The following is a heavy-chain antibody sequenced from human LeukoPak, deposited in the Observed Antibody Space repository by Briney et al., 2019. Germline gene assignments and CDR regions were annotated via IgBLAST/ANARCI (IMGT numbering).Heavy chain of an antibody. CDR2: IYYSGST. J-gene: IGHJ6*04. CDR1: GGSISSYY. Sequence: SETLSLTCTVSGGSISSYYWSWIRQPPGKGLEWIGYIYYSGSTNYNPFLKSRVTISVDTSKNQFSLKLSSVTAADTAVYYCARDYWRGVWDVWGKGTTVTVSS. CDR3: ARDYWRGVWDV. D-gene: IGHD2-8*02. V-gene: IGHV4-59*01.